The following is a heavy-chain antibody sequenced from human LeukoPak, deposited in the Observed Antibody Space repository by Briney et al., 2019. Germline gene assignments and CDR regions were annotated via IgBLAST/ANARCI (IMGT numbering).Heavy chain of an antibody. Sequence: GESLKISCKGSGYSFTSYWIGWVRQMPGKGLEWMGIIYPGDSDTRYSPSFQGQVTISADKSISTAYLQWSSLKASDAAMYYCATTRGVGATTQDFDYWGQGTLVTVSS. V-gene: IGHV5-51*01. D-gene: IGHD1-26*01. J-gene: IGHJ4*02. CDR3: ATTRGVGATTQDFDY. CDR2: IYPGDSDT. CDR1: GYSFTSYW.